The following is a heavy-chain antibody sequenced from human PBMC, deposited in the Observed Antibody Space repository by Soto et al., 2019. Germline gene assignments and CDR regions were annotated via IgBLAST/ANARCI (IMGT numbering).Heavy chain of an antibody. J-gene: IGHJ4*02. CDR1: GGSISSGGYY. Sequence: PSETLSLTCTVSGGSISSGGYYWSWIRQHPGKGLEWIGYIYYSGSTYYNPSLKSRVTISVDTSKNQFSLKLSSVTAADTAVYYCARGGISSGYDYVSGDYWGQGTLVTVSS. D-gene: IGHD5-12*01. CDR3: ARGGISSGYDYVSGDY. V-gene: IGHV4-31*03. CDR2: IYYSGST.